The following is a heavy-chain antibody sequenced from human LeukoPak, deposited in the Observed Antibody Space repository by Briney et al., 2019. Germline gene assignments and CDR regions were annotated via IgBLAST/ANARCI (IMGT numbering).Heavy chain of an antibody. CDR2: IYTSGST. CDR1: GGSISSYY. Sequence: PSETLSLTCTVSGGSISSYYWSWIRQPAEKGLEWIGRIYTSGSTNYNPSLKSRVTMSVDTSKNQFSLKLSSVTAADTAVYYCARDGRPIAAAGHYYYGMDVWGQGTTVTVSS. J-gene: IGHJ6*02. V-gene: IGHV4-4*07. CDR3: ARDGRPIAAAGHYYYGMDV. D-gene: IGHD6-13*01.